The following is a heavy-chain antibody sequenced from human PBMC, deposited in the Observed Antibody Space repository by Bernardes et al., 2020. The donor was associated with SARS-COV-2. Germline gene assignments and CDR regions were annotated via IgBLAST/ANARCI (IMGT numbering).Heavy chain of an antibody. D-gene: IGHD3-3*01. CDR3: ARVFLQWLLPIDY. Sequence: GGTLRLSCAASGFIFSRYWMSWVRKAPGKGLEWVANIKQDGSEKYYVDSVKGRFTISRDNAKNSLYLQMNSLRAEDTAVYYCARVFLQWLLPIDYWGQGTLVTVSS. J-gene: IGHJ4*02. CDR2: IKQDGSEK. V-gene: IGHV3-7*01. CDR1: GFIFSRYW.